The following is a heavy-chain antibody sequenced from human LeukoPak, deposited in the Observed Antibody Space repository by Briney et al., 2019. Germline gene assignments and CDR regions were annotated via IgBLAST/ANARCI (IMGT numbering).Heavy chain of an antibody. D-gene: IGHD4-17*01. CDR1: GFTFSSYW. CDR3: ARVRGVTTNYFDY. CDR2: IKQHGSEK. Sequence: GGSLRLSCAASGFTFSSYWMSWVRQAPGKGLGWVANIKQHGSEKYYVDSVKGRFTISRDNAKNSLYLQMNSLRAEDTAVYYCARVRGVTTNYFDYWGQETLVTVSS. V-gene: IGHV3-7*01. J-gene: IGHJ4*02.